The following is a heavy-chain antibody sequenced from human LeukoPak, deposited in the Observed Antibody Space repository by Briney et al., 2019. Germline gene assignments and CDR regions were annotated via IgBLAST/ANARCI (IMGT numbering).Heavy chain of an antibody. D-gene: IGHD4/OR15-4a*01. J-gene: IGHJ3*02. V-gene: IGHV4-39*02. CDR2: MFYSGST. CDR1: GGSISSNGYY. CDR3: ASSSLTAFDAFDI. Sequence: PSETLSLTCTVSGGSISSNGYYWGWIRQPPGKGLEWIASMFYSGSTYHNPSLKSRATISADTPRNHFSLKLNSVTAADTAVYHCASSSLTAFDAFDIWGQGTMVTVSS.